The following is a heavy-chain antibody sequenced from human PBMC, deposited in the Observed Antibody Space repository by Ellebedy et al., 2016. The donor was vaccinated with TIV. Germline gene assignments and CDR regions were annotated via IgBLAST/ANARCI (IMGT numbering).Heavy chain of an antibody. D-gene: IGHD5-12*01. CDR1: GGSFSDYY. Sequence: SETLSLXXAVYGGSFSDYYWSWIRQPPGKGLEWIGEINHSGSTNYNPSLKSRVTISIDTSKNQFSLKLSSVTAADTAVYYCARVNGGYVDDYWGQGTLVTVSS. CDR3: ARVNGGYVDDY. CDR2: INHSGST. V-gene: IGHV4-34*01. J-gene: IGHJ4*02.